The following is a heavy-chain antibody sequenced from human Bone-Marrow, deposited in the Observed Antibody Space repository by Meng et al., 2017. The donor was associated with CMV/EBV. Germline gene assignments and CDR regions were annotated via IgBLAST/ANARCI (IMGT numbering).Heavy chain of an antibody. CDR3: ARVLGYCSSTSCSGGFYYYGMDV. CDR2: INPSGGST. V-gene: IGHV1-46*01. D-gene: IGHD2-2*01. J-gene: IGHJ6*02. CDR1: GYTFTSYG. Sequence: ASVKVSCKASGYTFTSYGISWVRQAPGQGLEWMGIINPSGGSTSYAQKFQGRVTMTRDTSTSTVYMELSSLRSEDTAVYYCARVLGYCSSTSCSGGFYYYGMDVWGQGTTVTVSS.